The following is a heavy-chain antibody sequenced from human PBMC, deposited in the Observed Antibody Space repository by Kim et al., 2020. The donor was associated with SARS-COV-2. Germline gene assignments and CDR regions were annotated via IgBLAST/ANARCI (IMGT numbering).Heavy chain of an antibody. CDR2: IYYSGST. D-gene: IGHD5-18*01. CDR3: SGDFPGFYGYAYDYGMEV. V-gene: IGHV4-59*13. CDR1: GGSISSYY. J-gene: IGHJ6*01. Sequence: SETLSLTCTVSGGSISSYYWSWIRQPPGKGLEWIGYIYYSGSTNYNPSLKSRVTISVDTSKNQFSLKLRCVTAADTAVDYCSGDFPGFYGYAYDYGMEV.